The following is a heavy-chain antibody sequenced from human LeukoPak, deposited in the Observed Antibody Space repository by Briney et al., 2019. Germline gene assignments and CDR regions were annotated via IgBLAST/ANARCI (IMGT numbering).Heavy chain of an antibody. CDR1: GGSNSSGSYY. CDR3: ARESSIVGALGSDAFDI. D-gene: IGHD1-26*01. J-gene: IGHJ3*02. Sequence: SETLSLTFTVSGGSNSSGSYYWSWIRQPAGKGLEWIERIYTSGSTNYNPSLKSRVTISVDTSKNQFSLKLSSVTAADTAVYYCARESSIVGALGSDAFDIWGQGTMVTVSS. CDR2: IYTSGST. V-gene: IGHV4-61*02.